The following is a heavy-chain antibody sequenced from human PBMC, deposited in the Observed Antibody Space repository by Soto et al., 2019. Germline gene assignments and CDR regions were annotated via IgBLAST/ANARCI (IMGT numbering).Heavy chain of an antibody. CDR1: GYSFTSYW. J-gene: IGHJ6*02. V-gene: IGHV5-51*01. Sequence: PGESLKISCKGSGYSFTSYWIGWVCQMPGKGLEWMGIIYPGDSDTRYSPSFQGQVTISADKSISTAYLQWSSLKASDTAMYYCARLNITISSYGGMDVWGQGTTVTVSS. D-gene: IGHD3-3*01. CDR2: IYPGDSDT. CDR3: ARLNITISSYGGMDV.